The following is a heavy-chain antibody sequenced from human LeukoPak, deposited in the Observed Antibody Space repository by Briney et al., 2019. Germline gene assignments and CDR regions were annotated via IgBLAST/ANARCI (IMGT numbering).Heavy chain of an antibody. CDR3: AREWAGGKPGYSSSWYYYGMDV. Sequence: ASVKVSCKASGYTFTGYYMHWVRQAPGQGLEWMGRINPNSGGTNYAQKFQGRVTMTRDTSISTVYMELSRLRSDDTAVYYCAREWAGGKPGYSSSWYYYGMDVWGQGTTVTVSS. J-gene: IGHJ6*02. CDR2: INPNSGGT. D-gene: IGHD6-13*01. CDR1: GYTFTGYY. V-gene: IGHV1-2*06.